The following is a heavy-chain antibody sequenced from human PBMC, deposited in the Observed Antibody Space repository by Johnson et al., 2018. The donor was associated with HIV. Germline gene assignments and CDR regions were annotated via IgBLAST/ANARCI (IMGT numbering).Heavy chain of an antibody. V-gene: IGHV3-30*02. CDR1: GFIFSSYG. CDR2: IRYDGSNK. CDR3: TKGEWDSRGYYTRVGAFDI. D-gene: IGHD3-22*01. Sequence: QVQLVESGGGLVQPGGSLRLSCEASGFIFSSYGMHWVRQAPGQGLEWVAFIRYDGSNKYYTNTVKGRFTISRDNSKNTLYLQMNSLRAEDTAVYYCTKGEWDSRGYYTRVGAFDIWGQGTMVTVSS. J-gene: IGHJ3*02.